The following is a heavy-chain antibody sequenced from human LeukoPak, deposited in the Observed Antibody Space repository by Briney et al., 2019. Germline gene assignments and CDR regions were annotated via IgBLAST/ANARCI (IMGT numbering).Heavy chain of an antibody. J-gene: IGHJ4*02. CDR2: ISGSGGST. CDR3: ARQLRYCSEGSCYFDY. V-gene: IGHV3-23*01. Sequence: GGSLRLSRAASGFTFSSYAMSWVRQAPGKGMEWVSAISGSGGSTYYADSVKGRFTVSRDNSKNTLYLQMNSLRAEDTAVYHCARQLRYCSEGSCYFDYWGQGTLVTVSS. CDR1: GFTFSSYA. D-gene: IGHD2-15*01.